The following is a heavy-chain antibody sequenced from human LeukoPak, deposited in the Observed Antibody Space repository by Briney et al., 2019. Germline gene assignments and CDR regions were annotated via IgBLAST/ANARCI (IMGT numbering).Heavy chain of an antibody. Sequence: ASVKVSCKASGYTFTGYYMHWVRQAPGQGLEWMGRINPNSGGTNYAQKFQGRVTMTRDTSISTAYMELGRLRSDDTAVYYCARAPPPYSSGWYGEGGDYWGQGTLVTVSS. CDR3: ARAPPPYSSGWYGEGGDY. CDR2: INPNSGGT. V-gene: IGHV1-2*06. D-gene: IGHD6-19*01. J-gene: IGHJ4*02. CDR1: GYTFTGYY.